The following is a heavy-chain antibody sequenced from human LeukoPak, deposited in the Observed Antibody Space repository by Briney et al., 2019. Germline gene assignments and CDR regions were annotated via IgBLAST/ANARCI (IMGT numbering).Heavy chain of an antibody. V-gene: IGHV4-38-2*02. Sequence: SETLSLTCTVSGYSISSGYYWGWIRQPPGKGLEWIGSFYDSGNTYYNPSLKSRVTISVDTSKNQFSLKVSSVTAADTAVYYCARVASEEYGYFDYWGQGTLVTVSS. D-gene: IGHD2-2*01. CDR3: ARVASEEYGYFDY. CDR1: GYSISSGYY. CDR2: FYDSGNT. J-gene: IGHJ4*02.